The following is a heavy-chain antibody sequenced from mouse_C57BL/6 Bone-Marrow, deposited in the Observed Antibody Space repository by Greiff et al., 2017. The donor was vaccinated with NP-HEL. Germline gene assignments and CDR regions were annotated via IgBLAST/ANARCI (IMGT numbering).Heavy chain of an antibody. CDR3: ARGGVYYDYYYAMDY. Sequence: EVQRVESGGGLVQPGGSLKLSCAASGFTFSDYYMYWVRQTPEKRLEWVAYISNGGGSTYYPDTVKGRFTISRDNAKNTLYLQMSRLKSEDTAMYYCARGGVYYDYYYAMDYWGQGTSVTVSS. CDR2: ISNGGGST. V-gene: IGHV5-12*01. D-gene: IGHD2-4*01. CDR1: GFTFSDYY. J-gene: IGHJ4*01.